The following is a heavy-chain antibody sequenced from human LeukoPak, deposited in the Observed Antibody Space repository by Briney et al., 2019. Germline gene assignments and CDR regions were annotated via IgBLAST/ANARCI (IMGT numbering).Heavy chain of an antibody. D-gene: IGHD3-22*01. CDR2: IIPIFGRA. Sequence: ASVTVSFKASGGTFISYAISWVRQAPGQGREWMGGIIPIFGRANYAQKFQGRVTITADESTSTDYMELSSLRSEDTAVYYCARDEPYYYDSSGYYPVYWGQGTLVTVSS. V-gene: IGHV1-69*01. CDR3: ARDEPYYYDSSGYYPVY. J-gene: IGHJ4*02. CDR1: GGTFISYA.